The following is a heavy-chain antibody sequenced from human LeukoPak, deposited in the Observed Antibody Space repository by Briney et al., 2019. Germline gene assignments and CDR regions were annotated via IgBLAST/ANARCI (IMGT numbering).Heavy chain of an antibody. V-gene: IGHV3-21*01. CDR2: ISSSSSYI. D-gene: IGHD1-26*01. CDR3: ARGRGSFWYFDY. CDR1: GFTFSSYS. J-gene: IGHJ4*02. Sequence: GGSLRLSCAASGFTFSSYSMNWVRQAPGKGLEWVSSISSSSSYIYYADSVKGRFTISRDNAKNSLYLQMNSLRAEDTAVYYCARGRGSFWYFDYWGQGTLVTVSS.